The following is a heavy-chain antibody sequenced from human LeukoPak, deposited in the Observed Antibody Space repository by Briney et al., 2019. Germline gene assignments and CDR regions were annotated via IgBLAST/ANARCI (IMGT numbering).Heavy chain of an antibody. CDR2: IKQDGSEK. CDR1: GFTFSSYW. D-gene: IGHD2-15*01. CDR3: ASDRYCSGGSCYLD. J-gene: IGHJ4*02. V-gene: IGHV3-7*01. Sequence: PGGSLRLSCAASGFTFSSYWMSWVRQAPGKGLEWVANIKQDGSEKYYVDSVKGRFTISRDNAKNSLYLQMNSLRAEDTAVYYCASDRYCSGGSCYLDWGQGTLVTVSS.